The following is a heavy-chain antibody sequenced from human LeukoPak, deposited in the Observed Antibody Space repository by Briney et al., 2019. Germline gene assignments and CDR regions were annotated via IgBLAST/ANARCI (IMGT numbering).Heavy chain of an antibody. CDR3: ARGRDILTGPHFFDY. J-gene: IGHJ4*02. Sequence: SVKVSCTASGGTFSSYAISWVRQAPGQGLEWMGGIIPIFGTANYAQKFQGRVTITADESTSTAYMELSSLRSEDTAVYYCARGRDILTGPHFFDYWGQGTLVTVSS. V-gene: IGHV1-69*13. CDR1: GGTFSSYA. D-gene: IGHD3-9*01. CDR2: IIPIFGTA.